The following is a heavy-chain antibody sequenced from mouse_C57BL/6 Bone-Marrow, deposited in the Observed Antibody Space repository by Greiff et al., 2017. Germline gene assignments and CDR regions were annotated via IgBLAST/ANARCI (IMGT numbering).Heavy chain of an antibody. CDR1: GYTFTSYG. J-gene: IGHJ2*01. V-gene: IGHV1-81*01. CDR3: AAYYYGSSSPFVW. Sequence: VQLQQSGAELARPGASVKLSCKASGYTFTSYGISWVKQRPGQGLGWIGEIYPRSGNPYYNEKFKGKATLTADKSSSTAYMGLRSLTSEDAAVYFCAAYYYGSSSPFVWWGQGTTLTVSS. CDR2: IYPRSGNP. D-gene: IGHD1-1*01.